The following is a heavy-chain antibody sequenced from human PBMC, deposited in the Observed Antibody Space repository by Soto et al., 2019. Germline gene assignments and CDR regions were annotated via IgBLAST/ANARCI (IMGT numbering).Heavy chain of an antibody. CDR2: IYYSGST. D-gene: IGHD6-13*01. V-gene: IGHV4-39*01. J-gene: IGHJ4*02. CDR1: GGSISSSSYY. CDR3: ARQQQNAGHY. Sequence: QLHLQESGPGLVKPSETLSLTCTVSGGSISSSSYYWGWIRQPPGKGLEWIGSIYYSGSTYYNPSLKSRVTISVDTSKSLFSLKLTSVTAADTGAYYCARQQQNAGHYWGQGTLVTISS.